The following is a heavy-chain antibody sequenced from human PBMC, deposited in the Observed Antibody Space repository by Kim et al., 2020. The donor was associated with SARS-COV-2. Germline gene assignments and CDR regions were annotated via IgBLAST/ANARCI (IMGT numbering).Heavy chain of an antibody. CDR1: GFTFTSYW. CDR2: INEDGSKK. V-gene: IGHV3-7*01. D-gene: IGHD6-19*01. J-gene: IGHJ4*02. Sequence: GGSLRLSCAASGFTFTSYWMSWVRQAPGKGLEWVANINEDGSKKYYVDSVKGRFAVSRDNARNSLFLEMNSLRVEDTAMYYCVKLNWIEVADWGQGALVTVPP. CDR3: VKLNWIEVAD.